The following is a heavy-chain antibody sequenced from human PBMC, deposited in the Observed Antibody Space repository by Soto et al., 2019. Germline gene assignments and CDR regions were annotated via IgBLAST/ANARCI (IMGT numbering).Heavy chain of an antibody. CDR2: ISYDGSDK. V-gene: IGHV3-30-3*01. Sequence: GGSLRLSCVGSGFTFSSYAMHWVRQAPGKGLEWVAVISYDGSDKYYADSVKGRFTISRDKSKNTLYLQMNSLRTEDTAVYYCATPPVVITMRLEVFNIWGQGTRVTVSS. CDR3: ATPPVVITMRLEVFNI. CDR1: GFTFSSYA. D-gene: IGHD3-22*01. J-gene: IGHJ3*02.